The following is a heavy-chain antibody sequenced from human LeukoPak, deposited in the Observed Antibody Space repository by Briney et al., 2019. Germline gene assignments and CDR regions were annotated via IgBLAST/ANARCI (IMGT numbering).Heavy chain of an antibody. CDR3: ARQRITMVRGVITD. V-gene: IGHV4-31*03. CDR1: GGSISSGGYY. CDR2: IYYSGST. D-gene: IGHD3-10*01. Sequence: SETLSLTCTVSGGSISSGGYYWSWIRQHPGQGLEWIGYIYYSGSTYYNPSLKSRVTISVDTSKNQFSLKLSSVTAADTAVYYCARQRITMVRGVITDWGQGTLVTVSS. J-gene: IGHJ4*02.